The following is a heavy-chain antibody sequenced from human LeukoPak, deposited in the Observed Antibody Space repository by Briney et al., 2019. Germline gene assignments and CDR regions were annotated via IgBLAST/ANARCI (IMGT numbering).Heavy chain of an antibody. J-gene: IGHJ4*02. CDR3: ARESRGWYGGNSEAFDY. D-gene: IGHD4-23*01. CDR1: GGSISSYY. CDR2: IYYSGST. Sequence: PSETLSLTCTVSGGSISSYYWSWIRQPPGKGLDWIGYIYYSGSTNYDPSLKSRVTISVDTSKNQFSLKLSSVTAADTAVYYCARESRGWYGGNSEAFDYWGQGTLVTVSS. V-gene: IGHV4-59*01.